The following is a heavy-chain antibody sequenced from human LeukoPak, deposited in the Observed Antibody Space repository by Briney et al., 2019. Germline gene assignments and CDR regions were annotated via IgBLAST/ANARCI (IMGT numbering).Heavy chain of an antibody. V-gene: IGHV4-34*01. D-gene: IGHD6-19*01. CDR3: ARGRRHSGWYGGPSYFDY. Sequence: PSETLSLACAVYGGSFSGYYWSWIRQPPGKGLEWIGEINHSGSTNYNPSLKSRVTISVDTSKNQFSLKLSSVTAADTAVYYCARGRRHSGWYGGPSYFDYWGQGTLVTVSS. CDR1: GGSFSGYY. CDR2: INHSGST. J-gene: IGHJ4*02.